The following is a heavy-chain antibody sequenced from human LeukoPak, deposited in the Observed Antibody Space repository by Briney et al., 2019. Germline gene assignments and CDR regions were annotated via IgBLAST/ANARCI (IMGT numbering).Heavy chain of an antibody. CDR2: ISIGGNT. J-gene: IGHJ4*02. Sequence: GGSLRLSCAASGFTLTNYDIMWVRQAPGKALEWVSTISIGGNTYHADSVKGRFTLSRDNSKNTVYLQMNSLGADDTAVYYCASALVRADYWGQGTLVTVSS. CDR1: GFTLTNYD. V-gene: IGHV3-23*01. D-gene: IGHD3-10*01. CDR3: ASALVRADY.